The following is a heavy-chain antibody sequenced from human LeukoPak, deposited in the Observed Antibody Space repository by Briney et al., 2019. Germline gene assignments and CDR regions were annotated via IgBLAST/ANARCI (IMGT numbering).Heavy chain of an antibody. Sequence: SETLSLTCTVSGGSISSGGYYWSWIRQHPGKGLEWIGYIYYSGSTYYNPSLKSRVTISVDTSKNQFSLKLSSVTAADTAVYYCARAPRDFWSGYRRGMDVWGQGTTVTVSS. V-gene: IGHV4-31*03. J-gene: IGHJ6*02. D-gene: IGHD3-3*01. CDR3: ARAPRDFWSGYRRGMDV. CDR1: GGSISSGGYY. CDR2: IYYSGST.